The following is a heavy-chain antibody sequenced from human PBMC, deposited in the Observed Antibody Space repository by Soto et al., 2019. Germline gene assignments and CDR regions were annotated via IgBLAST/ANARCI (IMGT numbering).Heavy chain of an antibody. J-gene: IGHJ4*02. CDR3: ARYNSTVGDFDY. Sequence: SQTLSLTCAISGDSVSSNSAAWNWIRQSPSRGLEWLGRTYYRSKWYSDYAVSVRSRITINPDTFKNQLSLHLNSVTPEDAAVYYCARYNSTVGDFDYWGQGTPVTVSS. CDR2: TYYRSKWYS. D-gene: IGHD6-13*01. CDR1: GDSVSSNSAA. V-gene: IGHV6-1*01.